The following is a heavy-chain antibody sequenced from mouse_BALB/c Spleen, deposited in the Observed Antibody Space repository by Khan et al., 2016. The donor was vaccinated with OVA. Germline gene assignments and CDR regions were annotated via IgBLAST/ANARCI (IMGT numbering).Heavy chain of an antibody. D-gene: IGHD1-1*01. CDR2: IYYSGTI. V-gene: IGHV3-5*02. J-gene: IGHJ1*01. CDR3: ARDYGSLYWYFDV. CDR1: GISITTGNYR. Sequence: EVQLQESGPGLVKPSQTVSLTCTVTGISITTGNYRWSWIRQFPGNKLEWIGNIYYSGTITYNPSLTSRTTITRDTSKSQFFLEMNSFTAEDTATYFCARDYGSLYWYFDVWGAGTTVTVSS.